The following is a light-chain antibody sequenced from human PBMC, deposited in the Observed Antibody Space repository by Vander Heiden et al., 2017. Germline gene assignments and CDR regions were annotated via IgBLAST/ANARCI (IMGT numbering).Light chain of an antibody. CDR2: GAS. Sequence: EIVLTQSPGTLSLSTGERATLSCRASQGVLSRYLALYLQKPGQAPVILIYGASTPTADTPDRFSGSGSGTDFTLTISGPEPEDSAVYYCQQCGSSPPWTFGQGTTVEIK. J-gene: IGKJ1*01. V-gene: IGKV3-20*01. CDR3: QQCGSSPPWT. CDR1: QGVLSRY.